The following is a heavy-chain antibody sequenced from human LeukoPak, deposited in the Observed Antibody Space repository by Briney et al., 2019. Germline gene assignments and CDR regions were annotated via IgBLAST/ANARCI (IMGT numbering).Heavy chain of an antibody. J-gene: IGHJ4*02. D-gene: IGHD6-6*01. Sequence: GGSLRLSCAASRFTFSRYSMNWVRQAPGKGLEWISYISSSSTSRYYTDSVKGRLTISRDNAKNSLYLQMNSLRDEDTAVYYCARDWEQLSDWGQGTLVTVSS. CDR3: ARDWEQLSD. CDR1: RFTFSRYS. V-gene: IGHV3-48*02. CDR2: ISSSSTSR.